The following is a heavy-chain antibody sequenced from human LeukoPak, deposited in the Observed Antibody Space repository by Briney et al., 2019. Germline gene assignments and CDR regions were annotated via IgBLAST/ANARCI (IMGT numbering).Heavy chain of an antibody. J-gene: IGHJ4*02. CDR1: GFTVSSNY. CDR3: ASSYCSGGSCYY. D-gene: IGHD2-15*01. Sequence: GGSLRLSCAASGFTVSSNYMSWVRQAPGRGLEWVSVIYSGGSTYYADSVKGRFTISRDNSKNTLYLQMNSLRAEDTAVYYCASSYCSGGSCYYWGQGTLVTVSS. CDR2: IYSGGST. V-gene: IGHV3-53*01.